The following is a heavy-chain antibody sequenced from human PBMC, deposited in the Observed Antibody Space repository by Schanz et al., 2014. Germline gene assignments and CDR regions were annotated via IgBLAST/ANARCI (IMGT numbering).Heavy chain of an antibody. V-gene: IGHV3-33*06. CDR2: IWYDGSNK. Sequence: QVQLVESGGGVVQPGRSLRLSCAASGFTFSKYGMHWVRQAPGKGLEWEAVIWYDGSNKDYADSVKGRFTISRDNSKNMLYQQMNSLRGDDTAGDFCAKGRGGKASEGLDQYYGIHVWVHWTTVTVSS. CDR3: AKGRGGKASEGLDQYYGIHV. D-gene: IGHD3-10*01. CDR1: GFTFSKYG. J-gene: IGHJ6*02.